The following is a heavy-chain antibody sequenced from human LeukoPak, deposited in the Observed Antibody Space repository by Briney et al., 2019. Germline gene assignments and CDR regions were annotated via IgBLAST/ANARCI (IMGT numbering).Heavy chain of an antibody. CDR2: IYYSRST. CDR1: GGSISSGGYS. Sequence: NASETLSLTCAVSGGSISSGGYSWSWIRPPPGQGLEWYGYIYYSRSTYYNSSLNSRVTISVDTSNYQYSLKLSLGTAATAAVYDCARESYYYDSSGYSGCNAFDIWVQGTMVTVCS. J-gene: IGHJ3*02. D-gene: IGHD3-22*01. CDR3: ARESYYYDSSGYSGCNAFDI. V-gene: IGHV4-30-4*07.